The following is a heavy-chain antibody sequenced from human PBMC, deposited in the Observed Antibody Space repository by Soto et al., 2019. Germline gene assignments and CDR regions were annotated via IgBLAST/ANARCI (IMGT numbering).Heavy chain of an antibody. J-gene: IGHJ6*02. V-gene: IGHV3-21*01. CDR3: ARWHDSSGYSYYYYGMDV. Sequence: PGGSLRLSCAASGFTFSSYSMNWVRQAPGKGLEWVSSISSSSSYIYYADSVKGRFTISRDNAKNSLYLQMNSLRAEDTAVYYCARWHDSSGYSYYYYGMDVWGQGTTVTVSS. CDR2: ISSSSSYI. D-gene: IGHD3-22*01. CDR1: GFTFSSYS.